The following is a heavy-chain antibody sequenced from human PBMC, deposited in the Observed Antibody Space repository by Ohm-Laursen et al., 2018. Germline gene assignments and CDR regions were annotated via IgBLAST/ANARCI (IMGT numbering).Heavy chain of an antibody. J-gene: IGHJ4*02. V-gene: IGHV4-34*01. CDR3: ARVGRRSTQGLVRGYSYGKSNFDY. CDR2: INHSGST. Sequence: GTLSLTCTVSGGSISNYYWSWIRQPPGKRLEWIGEINHSGSTNYNPSLKSRATISVDTSKNQFSLKLSSVTAADTAVYYCARVGRRSTQGLVRGYSYGKSNFDYWGQGTLVTVSS. D-gene: IGHD5-18*01. CDR1: GGSISNYY.